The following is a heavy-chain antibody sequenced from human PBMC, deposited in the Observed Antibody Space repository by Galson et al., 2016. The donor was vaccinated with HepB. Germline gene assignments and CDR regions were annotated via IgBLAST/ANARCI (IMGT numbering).Heavy chain of an antibody. CDR1: GASISYYY. CDR3: AREVGGFFYGSGTYASYGMDV. Sequence: LSLTCNVSGASISYYYWSWIRQPPGQALEWIGYIYYSGSTKYNPSLKSRVTISIDTSKKHFSLRLSSVTSADTAVYYCAREVGGFFYGSGTYASYGMDVWGQGTTVTVSS. J-gene: IGHJ6*02. D-gene: IGHD3-10*01. CDR2: IYYSGST. V-gene: IGHV4-59*01.